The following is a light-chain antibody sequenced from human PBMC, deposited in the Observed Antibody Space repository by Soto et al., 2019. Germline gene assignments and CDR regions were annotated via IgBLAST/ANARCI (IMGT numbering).Light chain of an antibody. V-gene: IGKV1-5*01. Sequence: DIHITHSPSTLSSSVVYIVTITCLASQSISTWLAWHQQKPGKAPKLLIYDASSLESGVPSRFSGSASGTEFTLTISSLQPDDFATYYCQQYNTYPWTFGQGTKVDIK. CDR1: QSISTW. CDR2: DAS. J-gene: IGKJ1*01. CDR3: QQYNTYPWT.